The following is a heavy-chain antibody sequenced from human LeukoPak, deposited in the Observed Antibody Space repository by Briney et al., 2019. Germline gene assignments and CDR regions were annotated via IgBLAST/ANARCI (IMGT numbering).Heavy chain of an antibody. CDR1: GGSFSGYY. Sequence: SETLSLTCAVYGGSFSGYYWNWIRQPPGKGLEWIGEINHSGSTNYNPSLNSRVTISVDTSKNQFSLKLSSVTAADTAVYYCARSRYILVGATRVSPNWFDPWGQGTLGNVSS. J-gene: IGHJ5*02. CDR2: INHSGST. CDR3: ARSRYILVGATRVSPNWFDP. V-gene: IGHV4-34*01. D-gene: IGHD1-26*01.